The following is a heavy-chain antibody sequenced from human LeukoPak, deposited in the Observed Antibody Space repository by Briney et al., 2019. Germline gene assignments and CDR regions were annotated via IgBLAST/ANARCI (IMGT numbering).Heavy chain of an antibody. CDR3: ARGYSYGYADY. J-gene: IGHJ4*02. CDR1: GGSISSYY. V-gene: IGHV4-59*01. CDR2: IYYSGST. D-gene: IGHD5-18*01. Sequence: PSETLSLTCTVSGGSISSYYWSWIRQPPGKGLEWIGYIYYSGSTNYNPPLKSRVTISVGTSKNQFSLKLSSVTAADTAVYYCARGYSYGYADYWGQGTLVTVSS.